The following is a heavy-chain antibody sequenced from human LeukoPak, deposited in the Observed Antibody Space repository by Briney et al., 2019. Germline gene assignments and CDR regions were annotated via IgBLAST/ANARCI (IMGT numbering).Heavy chain of an antibody. J-gene: IGHJ4*02. CDR3: AGELPNDFWSGPGFEY. V-gene: IGHV3-7*01. CDR1: GFTFSSYW. CDR2: IKQDGSEK. D-gene: IGHD3-3*01. Sequence: GGSLRLSCAASGFTFSSYWMSWVRQAPGKGLEWVANIKQDGSEKYYVDSVKGRFTISRDNAKNSLYLQMNSLRAEDTAVYYCAGELPNDFWSGPGFEYWGQGTLVTVSS.